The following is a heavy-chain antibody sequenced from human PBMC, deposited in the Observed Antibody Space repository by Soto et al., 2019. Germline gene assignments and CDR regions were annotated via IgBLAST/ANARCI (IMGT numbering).Heavy chain of an antibody. CDR1: GFTVSSNY. Sequence: EVQLVESGGGXIQPXGSLRLSCAASGFTVSSNYMSWVRQAPGKGLEWVSVIYSGGSTYYADSVKGRFTISRDNSKNTLYLQMNSLRAEDTAVYYCARDRVESGYPEYFQHWGQGTLVTVSS. CDR3: ARDRVESGYPEYFQH. CDR2: IYSGGST. J-gene: IGHJ1*01. D-gene: IGHD3-22*01. V-gene: IGHV3-53*01.